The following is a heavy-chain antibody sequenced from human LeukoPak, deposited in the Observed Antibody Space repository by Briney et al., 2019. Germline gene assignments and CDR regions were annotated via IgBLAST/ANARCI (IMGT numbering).Heavy chain of an antibody. Sequence: SETLSLTCTVSGGSISSYYWSWIRQPAGKGLEWIGRIYTSGSTNYNPSLKSRVTISVDTSKNQFSLKLSSVTAADTAVYYCARGVLRYFDWLLETYNWFDPWGQGTLVTVSS. CDR1: GGSISSYY. CDR2: IYTSGST. D-gene: IGHD3-9*01. CDR3: ARGVLRYFDWLLETYNWFDP. J-gene: IGHJ5*02. V-gene: IGHV4-4*07.